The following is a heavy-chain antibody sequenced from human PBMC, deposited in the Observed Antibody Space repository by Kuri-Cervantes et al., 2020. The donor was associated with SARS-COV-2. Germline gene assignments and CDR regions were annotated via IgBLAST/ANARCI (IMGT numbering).Heavy chain of an antibody. D-gene: IGHD4-23*01. J-gene: IGHJ3*02. CDR1: GYSISSGYY. Sequence: SQTLSLTCAVSGYSISSGYYWGWIRQPPGKGLEWIGSIYHSGSTYYNPSLKSRVTISVDRSKNQFSLKLSSVTAADTAVYYCAGYGGKNALDAFDIWGQGTMVTVSS. CDR3: AGYGGKNALDAFDI. CDR2: IYHSGST. V-gene: IGHV4-38-2*01.